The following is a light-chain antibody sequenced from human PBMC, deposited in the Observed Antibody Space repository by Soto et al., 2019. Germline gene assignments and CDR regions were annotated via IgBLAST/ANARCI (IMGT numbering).Light chain of an antibody. CDR1: SSDVGGYNY. CDR3: CSYTGSSAVI. V-gene: IGLV2-14*03. CDR2: DVT. Sequence: QSALTQPASMSGSLGQSITISCTGTSSDVGGYNYVSWYQHHPGKALKVLIYDVTHRPSGVSNRFSGSKSGSTASLTISGLQAEDEADYFCCSYTGSSAVIFGGGTKLTVL. J-gene: IGLJ2*01.